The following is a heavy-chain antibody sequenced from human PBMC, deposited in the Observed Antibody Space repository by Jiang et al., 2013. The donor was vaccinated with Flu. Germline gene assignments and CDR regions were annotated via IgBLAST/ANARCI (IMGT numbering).Heavy chain of an antibody. J-gene: IGHJ6*02. V-gene: IGHV1-24*01. D-gene: IGHD1-14*01. Sequence: EDGETIYAQKFQGRVTMTEDTSTDTAYMELSSLRSEDTAVYYCATLKITEPPNRVLYGMDVWGQGTTVTVSS. CDR3: ATLKITEPPNRVLYGMDV. CDR2: EDGET.